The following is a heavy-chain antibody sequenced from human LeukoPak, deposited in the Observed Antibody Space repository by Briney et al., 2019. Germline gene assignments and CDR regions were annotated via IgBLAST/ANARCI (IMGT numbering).Heavy chain of an antibody. CDR1: GYTFTDYY. CDR3: ARRNYYDSSGYGD. D-gene: IGHD3-22*01. J-gene: IGHJ4*02. V-gene: IGHV1-2*02. CDR2: INPNSGGT. Sequence: GASVKVSCKASGYTFTDYYVHWVRQAPGQGLEWMGWINPNSGGTNYAQKFQGRVTMTRDTSISTAYMELSRLRSDDTAVYYCARRNYYDSSGYGDWGQGTLVTVSS.